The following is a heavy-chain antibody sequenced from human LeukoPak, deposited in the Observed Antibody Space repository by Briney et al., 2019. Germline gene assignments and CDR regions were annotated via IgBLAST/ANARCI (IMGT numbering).Heavy chain of an antibody. Sequence: GGSLRLSCAASGFTFDDYAMHWVRQAPGKGLEWVSGISWNSGSIGYADSVKGRFTISRDNAKNSLYLQMNSLRAEDMALYYCAKDYARSGRSSGGFDYWGQGTLVTVSS. D-gene: IGHD1-26*01. J-gene: IGHJ4*02. CDR3: AKDYARSGRSSGGFDY. CDR2: ISWNSGSI. V-gene: IGHV3-9*03. CDR1: GFTFDDYA.